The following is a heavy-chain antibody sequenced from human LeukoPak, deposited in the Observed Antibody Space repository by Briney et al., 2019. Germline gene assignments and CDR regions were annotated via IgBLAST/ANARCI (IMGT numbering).Heavy chain of an antibody. Sequence: GGSLRLSCAASGFSFSDYYMTWIRQAPGKGLEWVSHISGSGSTIYYADSVKGRFTISRDNSKNTLYLQMNSLRAEDTAVYYCATPAAGPRAEYSQHWGQGTLVTVSP. CDR2: ISGSGSTI. J-gene: IGHJ1*01. V-gene: IGHV3-11*04. D-gene: IGHD6-13*01. CDR1: GFSFSDYY. CDR3: ATPAAGPRAEYSQH.